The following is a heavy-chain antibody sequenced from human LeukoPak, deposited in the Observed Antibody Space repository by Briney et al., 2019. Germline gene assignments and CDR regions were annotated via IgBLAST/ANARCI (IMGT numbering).Heavy chain of an antibody. D-gene: IGHD5-12*01. CDR2: ISWNSRSI. J-gene: IGHJ4*02. CDR1: GFTFDDYV. Sequence: GGSLRLSCAASGFTFDDYVMNWVRQVPGKGLEWVSDISWNSRSIGYADSVKGRFTISRDNAKNSLYLQMNSLRDEDTAMYYCAKGSGFFDSWGLGALVTVSS. V-gene: IGHV3-9*01. CDR3: AKGSGFFDS.